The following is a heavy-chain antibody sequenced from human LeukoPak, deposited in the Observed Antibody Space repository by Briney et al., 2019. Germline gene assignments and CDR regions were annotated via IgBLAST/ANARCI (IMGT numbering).Heavy chain of an antibody. CDR1: GFTFNTYW. D-gene: IGHD4-17*01. CDR2: INSDGGTT. Sequence: GGSLRLSCAASGFTFNTYWMHWVRQGPGEGLVWVSRINSDGGTTDYADSVKGRFTISKGNAKNTLYLQMNSLRAEDTAAYYCTTAGYYRFDHWGRGTMVSVSS. CDR3: TTAGYYRFDH. J-gene: IGHJ4*02. V-gene: IGHV3-74*01.